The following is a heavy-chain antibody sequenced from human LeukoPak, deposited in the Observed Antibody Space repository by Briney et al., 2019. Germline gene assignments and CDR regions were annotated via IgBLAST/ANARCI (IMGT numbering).Heavy chain of an antibody. CDR1: GGTFSGYA. CDR2: IIPIFGTA. CDR3: ARDATYQLLYAYY. J-gene: IGHJ4*02. D-gene: IGHD2-2*02. V-gene: IGHV1-69*13. Sequence: SVKVSCKASGGTFSGYAISWVRQAPGQGLEWMGGIIPIFGTANYAQKFQGRVTITADESTSTACMELSSLRSEDTAVYYCARDATYQLLYAYYWGQGTLVTVSS.